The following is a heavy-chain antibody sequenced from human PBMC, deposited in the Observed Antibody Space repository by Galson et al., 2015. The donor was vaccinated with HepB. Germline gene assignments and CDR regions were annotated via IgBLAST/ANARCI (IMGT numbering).Heavy chain of an antibody. V-gene: IGHV2-70*01. Sequence: PALVKPTQTLTLTCTFSGFSLSTSGMCVSWLRQPPGKALEWLALIDWDDDKYYSTSLKTRLTISKDTSKNQVVLTMTNMDPVDTATYYCARTHSYRGDDAFDIWGQGTMVTVSS. D-gene: IGHD5-18*01. CDR1: GFSLSTSGMC. CDR2: IDWDDDK. CDR3: ARTHSYRGDDAFDI. J-gene: IGHJ3*02.